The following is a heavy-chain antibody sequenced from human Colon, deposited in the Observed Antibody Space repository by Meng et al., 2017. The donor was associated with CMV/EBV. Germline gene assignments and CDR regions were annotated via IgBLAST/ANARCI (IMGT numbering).Heavy chain of an antibody. D-gene: IGHD6-19*01. J-gene: IGHJ4*02. CDR3: AKIGTLSTGWFDVDY. CDR2: INPNTGGT. V-gene: IGHV1-2*02. Sequence: ASVKVSCKASGYTFTAYYMHWVRQAPGQGLEWMGWINPNTGGTNYPQKFQGRVTMTRDTSINTAYMELSRLRSDDTAVYYCAKIGTLSTGWFDVDYWGQGTLVTVSS. CDR1: GYTFTAYY.